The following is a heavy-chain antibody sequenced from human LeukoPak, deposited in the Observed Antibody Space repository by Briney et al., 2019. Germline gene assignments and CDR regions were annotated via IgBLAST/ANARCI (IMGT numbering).Heavy chain of an antibody. Sequence: MPSETLSLTCTVSGGSISMSSYFWGWIRQPPGKGLEWIGSIHYSGSTFYNPSLKSRVTLSVDTSKNQFSLRLSSVTAADTAVYYCTRLTGYCSSTSCYYYFDYWGQGTLVTVSS. CDR3: TRLTGYCSSTSCYYYFDY. D-gene: IGHD2-2*01. CDR1: GGSISMSSYF. V-gene: IGHV4-39*01. J-gene: IGHJ4*02. CDR2: IHYSGST.